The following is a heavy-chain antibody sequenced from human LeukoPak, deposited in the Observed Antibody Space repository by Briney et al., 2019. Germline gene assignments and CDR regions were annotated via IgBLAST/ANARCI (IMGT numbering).Heavy chain of an antibody. V-gene: IGHV3-23*01. J-gene: IGHJ3*01. CDR3: ANNRYSSRWRGAFDV. D-gene: IGHD6-13*01. Sequence: GGSLRLSCATSGFTFSSDPMNWVRQAPGKGLEWVSSISGSDETTYYADSVKGRFTISRDNSKNTLYLHMNSLRAEDAAVYYCANNRYSSRWRGAFDVWGQGTMVTVSS. CDR2: ISGSDETT. CDR1: GFTFSSDP.